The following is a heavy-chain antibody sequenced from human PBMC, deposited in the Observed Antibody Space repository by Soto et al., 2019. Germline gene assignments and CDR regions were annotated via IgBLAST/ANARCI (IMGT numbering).Heavy chain of an antibody. Sequence: QVQLVQSGAEVKKPGASVKVSCKASGYTFTSYYMHWVRQAPGQGLEWMGIINHSGGSTSYAQKFQCRVTMTRDTPTSTVYMELSSLRSEDTAVYYCARDLGGHGAPYYYYYGMDVWGQGTTVTVSS. D-gene: IGHD3-10*01. V-gene: IGHV1-46*01. CDR3: ARDLGGHGAPYYYYYGMDV. J-gene: IGHJ6*02. CDR2: INHSGGST. CDR1: GYTFTSYY.